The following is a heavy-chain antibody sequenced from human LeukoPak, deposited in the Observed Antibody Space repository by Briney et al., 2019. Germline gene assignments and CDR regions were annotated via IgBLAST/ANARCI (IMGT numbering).Heavy chain of an antibody. CDR2: IHPSGGGA. Sequence: ASVKVPCKASGYTFTSNYIHWVRQAPGQGLEWMGVIHPSGGGANYAPKFQGRVTMTRDTSTTTVFMELSSLTSEDTAIYYCARMEMDPAMVTNYFDYWGQGTLVTVSS. CDR3: ARMEMDPAMVTNYFDY. V-gene: IGHV1-46*01. D-gene: IGHD5-18*01. CDR1: GYTFTSNY. J-gene: IGHJ4*02.